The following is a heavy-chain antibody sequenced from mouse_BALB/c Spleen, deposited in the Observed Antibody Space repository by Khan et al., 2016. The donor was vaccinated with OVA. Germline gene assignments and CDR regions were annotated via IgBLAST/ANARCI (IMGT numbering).Heavy chain of an antibody. CDR1: GYSITSDYA. D-gene: IGHD2-3*01. Sequence: EVQLQESGPGLVKPSQSLSLTCTVTGYSITSDYAWNWIRQFPGNKLERIGYISSSGSTNYNPALKRRISITRDTSKNQFFLQLNSVTTEDTATYYCARDGSRYNYAMDYWGQGTSVTVSS. CDR2: ISSSGST. CDR3: ARDGSRYNYAMDY. J-gene: IGHJ4*01. V-gene: IGHV3-2*02.